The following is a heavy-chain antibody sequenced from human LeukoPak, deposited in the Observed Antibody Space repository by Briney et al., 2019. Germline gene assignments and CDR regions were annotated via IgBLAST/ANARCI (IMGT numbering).Heavy chain of an antibody. D-gene: IGHD6-19*01. Sequence: SETLSLTCTVSGASITGGGYYWSWIRQPPRKGLEWIGYISDSGSTYYNPSLKSRVTISVDTSKNQFSLKLSSVTAADTAVYYCAKSYSSGWNFDYWGQGTLVTVSS. V-gene: IGHV4-61*08. CDR2: ISDSGST. CDR1: GASITGGGYY. CDR3: AKSYSSGWNFDY. J-gene: IGHJ4*02.